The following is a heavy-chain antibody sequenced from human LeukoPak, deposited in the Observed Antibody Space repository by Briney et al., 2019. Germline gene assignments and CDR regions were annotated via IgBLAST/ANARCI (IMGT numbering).Heavy chain of an antibody. V-gene: IGHV1-46*01. J-gene: IGHJ4*02. CDR3: ARDFGHYDILTGYYKMGIDY. Sequence: GASVKVSCKTSGYTFTNYYLHWVRQAPGQGLEWMGIINPSGGSTTYAQKFQGRLTMTGDTSTSTVYMELSSLRSEDTAVYYCARDFGHYDILTGYYKMGIDYWGQGTLVTVSS. CDR1: GYTFTNYY. D-gene: IGHD3-9*01. CDR2: INPSGGST.